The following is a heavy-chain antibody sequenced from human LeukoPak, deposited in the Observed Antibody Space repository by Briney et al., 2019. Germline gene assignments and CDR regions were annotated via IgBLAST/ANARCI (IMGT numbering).Heavy chain of an antibody. J-gene: IGHJ4*02. Sequence: PGGSLRLSCAASGFTFSSYAMSWVRQAPGKGLEWVSAISGSGGSTYYADSVKGRFTISRDNSKNTLYLQMISLRAEDTAVYYCARDESPYYYGSGSFGYWGQGTLVTVSS. CDR2: ISGSGGST. CDR1: GFTFSSYA. CDR3: ARDESPYYYGSGSFGY. D-gene: IGHD3-10*01. V-gene: IGHV3-23*01.